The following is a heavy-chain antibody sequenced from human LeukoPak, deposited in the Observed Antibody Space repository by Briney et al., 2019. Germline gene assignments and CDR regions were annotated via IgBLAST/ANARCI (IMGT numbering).Heavy chain of an antibody. J-gene: IGHJ4*02. V-gene: IGHV4-34*01. CDR3: ARDHPLLWSGEPQKTKYDS. CDR2: INHSGST. Sequence: SETLSLTCAVYGGSFSGYYWSWIRQPPGKGLEWIGEINHSGSTNYNPSLKSRVTISVDTSKNQFSLELSSVTAPDTAVHYCARDHPLLWSGEPQKTKYDSWGQGTLVTAS. CDR1: GGSFSGYY. D-gene: IGHD3-10*01.